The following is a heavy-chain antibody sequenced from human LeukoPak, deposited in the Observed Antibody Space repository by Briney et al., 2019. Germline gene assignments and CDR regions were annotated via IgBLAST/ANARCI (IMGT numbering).Heavy chain of an antibody. V-gene: IGHV1-8*01. CDR3: ARLYNNVNWFDP. D-gene: IGHD5-24*01. CDR2: MNPNSGNT. J-gene: IGHJ5*02. Sequence: ASVKVSCKASGYTFTSYDINWVRQATGQGLEWMGWMNPNSGNTGYAQKFQGRVTMTRNTSISTAYMELSSLRSEDTAVYYCARLYNNVNWFDPWGQGTLVTVSS. CDR1: GYTFTSYD.